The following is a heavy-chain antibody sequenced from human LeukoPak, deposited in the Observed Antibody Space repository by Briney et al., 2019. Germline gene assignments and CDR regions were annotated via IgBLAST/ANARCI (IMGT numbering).Heavy chain of an antibody. CDR1: GYTFTSYG. CDR3: ARVVAAAKGGSYYYYYMDV. V-gene: IGHV1-18*01. J-gene: IGHJ6*03. CDR2: ISAYNGIT. D-gene: IGHD6-13*01. Sequence: ASVKVSCKASGYTFTSYGISWVRQAPGQGLEWMGWISAYNGITNYAQKLQGRVTMTTDTSTSTAYMELRSLRSDDTAVYYCARVVAAAKGGSYYYYYMDVWGKGTTVTVSS.